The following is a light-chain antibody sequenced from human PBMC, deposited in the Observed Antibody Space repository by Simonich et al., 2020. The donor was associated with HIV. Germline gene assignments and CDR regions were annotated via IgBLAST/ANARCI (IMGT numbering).Light chain of an antibody. CDR2: ANT. V-gene: IGLV1-40*01. Sequence: QSVLTQPPSVSGAPGQRVTISCTGSSSNIGAGYDVHWYQQLPGTAPKLLIYANTNRPSGVPDRFPGSKSGTSASLGITGLQTGDEADYYCGTWDSSLSAGVFGGGTKLTVL. CDR1: SSNIGAGYD. J-gene: IGLJ3*02. CDR3: GTWDSSLSAGV.